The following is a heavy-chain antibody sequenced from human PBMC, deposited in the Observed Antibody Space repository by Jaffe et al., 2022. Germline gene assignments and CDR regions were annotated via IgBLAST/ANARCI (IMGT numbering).Heavy chain of an antibody. Sequence: QVQLVQSGAEVKKPGASVKVSCKASGYTFTGYYMHWVRQAPGQGLEWMGWINPKSGGTNYAQKFQGRVTMTRDTSISTAYMELSRLRSDDTAVYYCASSSGSGSYYNVLTPWGQGTLVTVSS. V-gene: IGHV1-2*02. CDR3: ASSSGSGSYYNVLTP. CDR1: GYTFTGYY. J-gene: IGHJ5*02. CDR2: INPKSGGT. D-gene: IGHD3-10*01.